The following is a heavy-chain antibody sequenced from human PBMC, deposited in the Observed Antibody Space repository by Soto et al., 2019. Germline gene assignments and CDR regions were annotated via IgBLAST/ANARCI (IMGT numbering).Heavy chain of an antibody. CDR1: GGTFSSYA. CDR2: IIPIFGTA. V-gene: IGHV1-69*06. D-gene: IGHD2-21*01. J-gene: IGHJ4*02. CDR3: ATDRVEKATWDY. Sequence: ASVKVSCKASGGTFSSYAISWVRQAPGQGLEWMGGIIPIFGTANYAQKFQGRVTITADKSTSTAYMQRSSLRASDTATELCATDRVEKATWDYWGQGTLVTVSS.